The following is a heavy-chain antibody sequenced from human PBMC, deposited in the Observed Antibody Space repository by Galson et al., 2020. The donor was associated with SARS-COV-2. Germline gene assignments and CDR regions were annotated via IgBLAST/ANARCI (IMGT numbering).Heavy chain of an antibody. V-gene: IGHV3-43D*04. J-gene: IGHJ4*02. D-gene: IGHD6-19*01. Sequence: GGSLRLYCAASGFTFDDYAMHWVRQVPGKGLEWVSIISWDGGSKYYADSVKGRFTISRDNSKNSLYLQMNSLRPEDSALYYCVKSRSGWSRWYYFDYWGQGTLVTVSS. CDR1: GFTFDDYA. CDR2: ISWDGGSK. CDR3: VKSRSGWSRWYYFDY.